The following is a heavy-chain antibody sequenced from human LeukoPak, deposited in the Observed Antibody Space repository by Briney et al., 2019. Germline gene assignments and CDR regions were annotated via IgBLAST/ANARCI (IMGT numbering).Heavy chain of an antibody. CDR3: ARCQKNWNDEGWFDP. D-gene: IGHD1-1*01. V-gene: IGHV4-39*07. J-gene: IGHJ5*02. CDR1: GGSMSSSSYY. Sequence: SETLSLTCTVSGGSMSSSSYYWSWIRQPPGKGLEWIGEINHSGSTNYNPSLKSRVTISVDTSKNQFSLKLSSVTAADTAVYYCARCQKNWNDEGWFDPWGQGTLVTVSS. CDR2: INHSGST.